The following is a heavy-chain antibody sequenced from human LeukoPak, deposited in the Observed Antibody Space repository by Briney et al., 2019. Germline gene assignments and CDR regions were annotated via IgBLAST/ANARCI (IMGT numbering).Heavy chain of an antibody. D-gene: IGHD3-9*01. J-gene: IGHJ1*01. V-gene: IGHV1-18*04. CDR2: ISAYNGNT. CDR1: GYTFTGYY. CDR3: ARADGYYDILTGYYLVAEYFQH. Sequence: ASVKVSCKASGYTFTGYYMHWVRQAPGQGLEWMGWISAYNGNTNYAQKLQGRVTMTTDTSTSTAYMELRSLRSDDTAVYYCARADGYYDILTGYYLVAEYFQHWGQGTLVTVSS.